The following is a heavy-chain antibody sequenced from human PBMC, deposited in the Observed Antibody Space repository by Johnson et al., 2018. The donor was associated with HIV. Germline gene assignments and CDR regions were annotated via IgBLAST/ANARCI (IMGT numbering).Heavy chain of an antibody. Sequence: QVQLVESGGGVAQPGRSLRLSCVASGFTFSSYALHWVRQAPGQGLEWVAVISFDGRIKYYADSVKGRFTISRDNSKNTLYLQINSLRPEDTALYYCARPSEPNYGGNSGMWWNAFDIWGQGTMVTVSS. D-gene: IGHD4-23*01. CDR2: ISFDGRIK. J-gene: IGHJ3*02. CDR3: ARPSEPNYGGNSGMWWNAFDI. V-gene: IGHV3-30*04. CDR1: GFTFSSYA.